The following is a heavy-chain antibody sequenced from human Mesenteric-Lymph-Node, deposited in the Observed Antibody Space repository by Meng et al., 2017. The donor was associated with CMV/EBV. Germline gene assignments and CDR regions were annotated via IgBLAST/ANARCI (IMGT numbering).Heavy chain of an antibody. J-gene: IGHJ4*02. CDR1: GGTVSSYA. Sequence: VSGKASGGTVSSYAISWVRQAPGQGLEWMGGIIPIFGTANYAQKFQGRVTITTDESTSTAYMELSSLRSEDTAVYYCAGGPHDYGDYWGQGTLVTVSS. V-gene: IGHV1-69*05. CDR3: AGGPHDYGDY. CDR2: IIPIFGTA.